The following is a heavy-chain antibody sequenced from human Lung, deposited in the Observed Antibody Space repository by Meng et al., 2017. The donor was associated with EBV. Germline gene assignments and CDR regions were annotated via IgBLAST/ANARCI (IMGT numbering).Heavy chain of an antibody. CDR2: INEYGSIT. Sequence: RLVASGGALVQAGGSARVSCEVSEFTFSRYWMHWVRQVPGEGLVWVSRINEYGSITNYADSVKGRFTISRDNAKNTLYLQMNSLRAEDTGLYFCSRDLAGSDDSWGQGTLVTVYS. V-gene: IGHV3-74*01. D-gene: IGHD1-14*01. J-gene: IGHJ5*01. CDR1: EFTFSRYW. CDR3: SRDLAGSDDS.